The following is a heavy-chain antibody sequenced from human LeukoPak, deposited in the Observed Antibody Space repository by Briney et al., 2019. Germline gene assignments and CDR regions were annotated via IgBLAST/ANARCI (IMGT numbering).Heavy chain of an antibody. CDR2: INPNSGGT. V-gene: IGHV1-2*02. Sequence: ASVTVSCKASGYTFTGYYMHWVRQAPGQGLEWMGWINPNSGGTNYAQKFQGRVTMTRDTSISTAYMELSRLRSDDTAVYYCARDPGDRPVAFDIWGQGTMVAVSS. J-gene: IGHJ3*02. D-gene: IGHD1-14*01. CDR1: GYTFTGYY. CDR3: ARDPGDRPVAFDI.